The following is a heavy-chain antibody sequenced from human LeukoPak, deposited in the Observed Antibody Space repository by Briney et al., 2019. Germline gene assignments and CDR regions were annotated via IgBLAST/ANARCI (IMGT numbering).Heavy chain of an antibody. D-gene: IGHD3-3*01. V-gene: IGHV4-59*01. J-gene: IGHJ5*02. Sequence: SSETLSLTCTVSAGSISSYYWSWIRQPPGKGLEWIGYIYYSGSTNYNPSLKSRVTISVDTSKNQFSLKLSSVTAADTAVYYCARGTTYYDFWSGYADWFDPWGQGTLVTVSS. CDR1: AGSISSYY. CDR2: IYYSGST. CDR3: ARGTTYYDFWSGYADWFDP.